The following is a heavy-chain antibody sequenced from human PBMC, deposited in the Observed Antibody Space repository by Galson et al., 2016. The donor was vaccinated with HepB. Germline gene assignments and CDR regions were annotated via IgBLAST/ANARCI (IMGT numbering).Heavy chain of an antibody. Sequence: SLGLSCASAGFTFSNQAMRGVRQAPGMGLEWVGRSRDKANSYTTEYAASAKGRFTVSRDDSTHTVYLQMSDLNTEDTAVYYCVGAFLGYWGQGALVTVSA. J-gene: IGHJ4*02. V-gene: IGHV3-72*01. CDR1: GFTFSNQA. CDR3: VGAFLGY. D-gene: IGHD3-3*01. CDR2: SRDKANSYTT.